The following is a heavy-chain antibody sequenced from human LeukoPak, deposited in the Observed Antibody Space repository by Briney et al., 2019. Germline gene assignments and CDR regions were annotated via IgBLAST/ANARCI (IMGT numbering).Heavy chain of an antibody. V-gene: IGHV3-53*01. Sequence: GGSLRLSCAASGFTVITNDMTWVRQAPGKGLEWVSVLYSEGNTKYADSVQGRFPNSKNKSKNTLYRKMNSRGPDDTACYYWARSVGPLAANTLAYWGQGTLVTVPS. CDR3: ARSVGPLAANTLAY. CDR1: GFTVITND. CDR2: LYSEGNT. J-gene: IGHJ4*02. D-gene: IGHD3-16*01.